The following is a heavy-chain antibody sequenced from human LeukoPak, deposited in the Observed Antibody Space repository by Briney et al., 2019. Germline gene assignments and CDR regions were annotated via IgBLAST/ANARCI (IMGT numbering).Heavy chain of an antibody. D-gene: IGHD3-10*01. J-gene: IGHJ3*02. Sequence: PGGSLRLSCAASGFTFSSYEMNWVRQAPGKGLEWDSYISSSGSTIYYADSVKGRFTISRDNAKNSLYLQMNSLRAEDTAVYYCARVTWFGEFGGYDAFDIWGQGTMVTVSS. CDR3: ARVTWFGEFGGYDAFDI. CDR1: GFTFSSYE. V-gene: IGHV3-48*03. CDR2: ISSSGSTI.